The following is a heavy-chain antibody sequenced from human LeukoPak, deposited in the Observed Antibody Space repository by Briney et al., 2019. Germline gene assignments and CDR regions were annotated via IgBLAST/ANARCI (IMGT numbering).Heavy chain of an antibody. CDR1: GFTFSSYS. V-gene: IGHV3-21*01. Sequence: PGGSLRLSCAASGFTFSSYSMNWVRQAPGKGLEWVSSISSSSYIYYADSVKGRFTISRDNAKNSLYLQMNSLRAEDTAVYYCARDPSTVTTFPFDYWGQGTLVTVSS. D-gene: IGHD4-17*01. J-gene: IGHJ4*02. CDR2: ISSSSYI. CDR3: ARDPSTVTTFPFDY.